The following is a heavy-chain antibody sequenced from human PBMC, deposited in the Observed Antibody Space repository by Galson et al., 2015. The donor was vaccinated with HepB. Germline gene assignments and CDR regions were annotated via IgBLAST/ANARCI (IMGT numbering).Heavy chain of an antibody. CDR3: ASQNDSGYDR. Sequence: TVSGGSIKSSSYYWGWIRQPPGKGLEWIGSIYYSGSTYYNPSLKSRVTISVDTSKNQFSLRLSSVTAANSGVYYCASQNDSGYDRWGQGTLVTVSS. CDR2: IYYSGST. D-gene: IGHD5-12*01. J-gene: IGHJ4*02. V-gene: IGHV4-39*01. CDR1: GGSIKSSSYY.